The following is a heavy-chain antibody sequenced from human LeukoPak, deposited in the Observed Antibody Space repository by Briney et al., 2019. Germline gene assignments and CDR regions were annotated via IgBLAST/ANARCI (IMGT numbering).Heavy chain of an antibody. CDR1: GFTFSSYS. D-gene: IGHD3-16*01. V-gene: IGHV3-53*01. J-gene: IGHJ4*02. CDR2: IYSGGST. Sequence: PGGSLRLSCAASGFTFSSYSMNWVRQAPGKGLEWVSVIYSGGSTYYAGSVKGRFTISRDNSKNTLYLQMNNLRAEDTAVYYCARILRGIDYWGQGTLVTVSS. CDR3: ARILRGIDY.